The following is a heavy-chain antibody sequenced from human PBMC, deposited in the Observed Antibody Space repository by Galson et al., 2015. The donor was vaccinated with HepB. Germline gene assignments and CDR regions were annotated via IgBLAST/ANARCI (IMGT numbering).Heavy chain of an antibody. J-gene: IGHJ4*02. Sequence: QSGAEVKKPGESLKTSCKGSGYNFGSYWIGWVRQMPGKGLEWMGIIFPGDSDTKYRPSFQGQVTISADKSISTAYLQWNTLKASDTAMYYCARQWYTSSSRLFDYWGQGTLVTVSS. CDR1: GYNFGSYW. V-gene: IGHV5-51*01. D-gene: IGHD6-6*01. CDR3: ARQWYTSSSRLFDY. CDR2: IFPGDSDT.